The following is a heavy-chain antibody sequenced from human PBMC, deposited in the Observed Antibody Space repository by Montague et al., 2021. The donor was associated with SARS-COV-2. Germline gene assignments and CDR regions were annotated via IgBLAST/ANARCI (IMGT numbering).Heavy chain of an antibody. CDR2: ISSSGSAI. V-gene: IGHV3-48*03. D-gene: IGHD1-26*01. J-gene: IGHJ6*02. CDR1: GFTFSLYE. Sequence: LRLFCAASGFTFSLYEMNWVRQAPGKGLEWVSFISSSGSAIYSADSVKGRFTISRDNAKNSLYLQMNSLRAEDTAVYYCARDRRTVGATMDYYYFYGMDVWGQGTTVTVSS. CDR3: ARDRRTVGATMDYYYFYGMDV.